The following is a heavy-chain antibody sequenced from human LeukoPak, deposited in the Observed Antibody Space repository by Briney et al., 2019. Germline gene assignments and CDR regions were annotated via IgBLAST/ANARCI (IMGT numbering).Heavy chain of an antibody. Sequence: GGSLRLSCAASGFTFSSYAMSWARQAPGKGLEWVSGISGSGGSTYYADAVKGRFTISRDNSKNTLYLQMNSLRAEDTAVYYCAKVARSTLLYYFDYWGQGTQVTVSS. CDR3: AKVARSTLLYYFDY. CDR1: GFTFSSYA. J-gene: IGHJ4*02. CDR2: ISGSGGST. V-gene: IGHV3-23*01.